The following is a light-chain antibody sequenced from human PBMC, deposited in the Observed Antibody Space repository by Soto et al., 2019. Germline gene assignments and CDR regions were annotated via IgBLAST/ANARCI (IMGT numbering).Light chain of an antibody. CDR1: SSDLESYNL. CDR3: CSYAGSSTSVV. Sequence: QSVLTQPASVSGSPGQSITISCTGTSSDLESYNLVSWYQQHPGKAPKLMIYEASKRPSGVSHRFSGSKSGNTASLTISGLQSEDEADYYCCSYAGSSTSVVFGGATKLTVL. CDR2: EAS. J-gene: IGLJ2*01. V-gene: IGLV2-23*01.